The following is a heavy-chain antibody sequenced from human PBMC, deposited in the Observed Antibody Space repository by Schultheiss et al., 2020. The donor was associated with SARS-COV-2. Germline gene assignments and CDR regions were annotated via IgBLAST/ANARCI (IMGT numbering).Heavy chain of an antibody. Sequence: SETLSLTCAVYGGSFSGYYWSWIRQPPGKGLEWIGEINHSGSTNYNPSLKSRLSISVDTSKNQFSLKVSSVTAADTAVYYCARENTDYRFVAYWGQGTLVTVSS. J-gene: IGHJ4*02. CDR2: INHSGST. V-gene: IGHV4-34*01. CDR1: GGSFSGYY. D-gene: IGHD4/OR15-4a*01. CDR3: ARENTDYRFVAY.